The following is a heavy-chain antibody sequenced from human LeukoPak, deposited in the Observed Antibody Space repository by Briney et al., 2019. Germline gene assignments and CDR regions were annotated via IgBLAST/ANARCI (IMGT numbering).Heavy chain of an antibody. Sequence: PGGSLRLSCAASGLSDSSTYMTWVGQAPGKGLKGVSVSYSGGGANYAASLKGRFSIARDNSKNSLYLQMNSLRAEDTAVYYCVGEGRYWGQGTLVTASS. D-gene: IGHD4-17*01. CDR2: SYSGGGA. CDR1: GLSDSSTY. V-gene: IGHV3-53*01. CDR3: VGEGRY. J-gene: IGHJ4*02.